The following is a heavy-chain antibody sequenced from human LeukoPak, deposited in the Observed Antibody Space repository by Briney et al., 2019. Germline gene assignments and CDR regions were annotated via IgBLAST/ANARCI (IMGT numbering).Heavy chain of an antibody. CDR3: ARLSYYDFWSGYRNDAFDI. J-gene: IGHJ3*02. V-gene: IGHV4-39*01. D-gene: IGHD3-3*01. CDR2: IYYSGST. Sequence: PSETLSLTCTVSGGSISSSSYYWGWIRQPPGKGLEWIGSIYYSGSTYYNPSLKSRVTISVDTSKNQFSLKLSSATAADTAVYYCARLSYYDFWSGYRNDAFDIWGQGTMVTVSS. CDR1: GGSISSSSYY.